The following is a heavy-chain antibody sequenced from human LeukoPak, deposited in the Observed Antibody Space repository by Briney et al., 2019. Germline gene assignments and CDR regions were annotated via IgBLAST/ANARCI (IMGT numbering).Heavy chain of an antibody. D-gene: IGHD3-16*02. J-gene: IGHJ4*02. CDR2: ISSSGSTI. Sequence: GGSLRLSCAASGFTFSDYYMGWIRQAPGKGLEWVSYISSSGSTIYYADSVKGRFTISRDNAKNSLYLQMNSLRAEDTAAYYCARSHYDYVWGSYRAGGFDYWGQGTLVTVSS. V-gene: IGHV3-11*01. CDR1: GFTFSDYY. CDR3: ARSHYDYVWGSYRAGGFDY.